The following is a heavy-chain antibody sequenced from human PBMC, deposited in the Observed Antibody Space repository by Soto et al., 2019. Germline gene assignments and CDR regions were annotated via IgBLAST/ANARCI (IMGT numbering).Heavy chain of an antibody. CDR3: ARDLSAGRIVVTPGDFDI. V-gene: IGHV4-4*02. CDR2: IYHSGST. J-gene: IGHJ3*02. D-gene: IGHD3-22*01. CDR1: GGSISSINQ. Sequence: GTLSLTCAVSGGSISSINQRSLVLQPPGNRLEWIGEIYHSGSTNYNPSLKSRVTISVDTSKNQFSLKLSSVTAADTAVYYCARDLSAGRIVVTPGDFDIWGQGTMVTVSS.